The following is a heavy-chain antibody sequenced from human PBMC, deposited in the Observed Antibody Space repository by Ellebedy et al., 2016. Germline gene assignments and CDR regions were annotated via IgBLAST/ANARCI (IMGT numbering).Heavy chain of an antibody. V-gene: IGHV4-39*07. D-gene: IGHD2-15*01. CDR1: GGSISSDSYY. CDR3: ARADVSPDIVVVVAATLSRRGGMDV. Sequence: GSLRLSXSVSGGSISSDSYYWGWIRQPPGKGLEWIGSIYYSGSTNHNPSLKSRVTISVDTSKNQFSLKLSSVTAADTAVYYCARADVSPDIVVVVAATLSRRGGMDVWGQGTTVTVSS. CDR2: IYYSGST. J-gene: IGHJ6*02.